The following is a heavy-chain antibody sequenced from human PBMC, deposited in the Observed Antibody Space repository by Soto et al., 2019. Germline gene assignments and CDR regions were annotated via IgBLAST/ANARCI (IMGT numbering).Heavy chain of an antibody. CDR3: ARGGGKGYDYDFWSGSFDY. Sequence: PGGSLRLSCAASGFTFSSYGVHWVRQAPGKGLEWVAVISYDGSNKYYADSVKGRFTISRDNSKNTLYLQMNSLRAEDTAVYYCARGGGKGYDYDFWSGSFDYWGQGTLVTVSS. J-gene: IGHJ4*02. CDR2: ISYDGSNK. CDR1: GFTFSSYG. D-gene: IGHD3-3*01. V-gene: IGHV3-30-3*01.